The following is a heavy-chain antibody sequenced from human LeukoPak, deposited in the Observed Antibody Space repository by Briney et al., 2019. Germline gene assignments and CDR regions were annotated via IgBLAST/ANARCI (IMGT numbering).Heavy chain of an antibody. J-gene: IGHJ4*02. V-gene: IGHV1-69*05. CDR2: IIPIFGTA. CDR3: ARGGRYYGSGSYYNFDY. CDR1: GGTFSSYD. Sequence: ASVKVSCKASGGTFSSYDISWVRQAPGQGLEWMGGIIPIFGTANYAQNLQGRVTITTDESTSTAYMELSSLRSADTAVYYCARGGRYYGSGSYYNFDYWGQGTLVTVSP. D-gene: IGHD3-10*01.